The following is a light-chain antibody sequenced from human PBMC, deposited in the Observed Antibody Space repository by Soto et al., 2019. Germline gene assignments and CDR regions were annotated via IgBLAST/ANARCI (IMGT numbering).Light chain of an antibody. Sequence: EIVLTQSPATLSLSPGERATLSCRASQSVSSYLAWYQQKPGQAPRLLIYDASNRSTGIPARFSGSESGTDFTLTISSLEPEDFAVYYCQQRSNWLTFGGRTKVELK. CDR2: DAS. J-gene: IGKJ4*01. CDR3: QQRSNWLT. V-gene: IGKV3-11*01. CDR1: QSVSSY.